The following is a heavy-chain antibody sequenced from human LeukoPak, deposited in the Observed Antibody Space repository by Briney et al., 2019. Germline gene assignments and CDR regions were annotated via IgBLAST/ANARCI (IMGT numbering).Heavy chain of an antibody. Sequence: ASVTVSCKASGGTFSSYAISWVRQAPGQGLEWMGRIIPILGIANYAQKFQGRVTITADKSTSTAYMELSSLRSEDTAVYYCARGSSSGKHYYGMDVWGQGTTVTVSS. V-gene: IGHV1-69*04. CDR3: ARGSSSGKHYYGMDV. CDR1: GGTFSSYA. CDR2: IIPILGIA. J-gene: IGHJ6*02. D-gene: IGHD3-10*01.